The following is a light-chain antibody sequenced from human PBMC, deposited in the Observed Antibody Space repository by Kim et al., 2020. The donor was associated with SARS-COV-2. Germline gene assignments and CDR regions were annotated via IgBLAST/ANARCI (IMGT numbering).Light chain of an antibody. V-gene: IGKV3-11*01. CDR3: QQRTSSYT. CDR1: QSVSSQ. Sequence: LSLSPGERATHSCRASQSVSSQLAWYQQRPGQAPRLLIFDASNRATGIPARFSGSVSGTDFTLTISSLAPEDFAVYYCQQRTSSYTFGQGTKLEI. CDR2: DAS. J-gene: IGKJ2*01.